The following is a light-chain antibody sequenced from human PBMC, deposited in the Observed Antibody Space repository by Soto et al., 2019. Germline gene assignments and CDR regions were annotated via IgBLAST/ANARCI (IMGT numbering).Light chain of an antibody. Sequence: DIQMTPSPSTLSASVVDRVTITCRASQGISTYLNWYHQKPGKAPKLLIYAASSLQSGVPSRFSGSGSETDFTLTISSLQPEDFATYSCQQSYSTTWTFGQGTKVDIK. J-gene: IGKJ1*01. CDR1: QGISTY. V-gene: IGKV1-39*01. CDR2: AAS. CDR3: QQSYSTTWT.